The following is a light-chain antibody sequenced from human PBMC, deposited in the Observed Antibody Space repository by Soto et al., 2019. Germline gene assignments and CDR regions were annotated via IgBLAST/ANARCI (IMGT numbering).Light chain of an antibody. CDR3: QQFSSYSRT. CDR2: SVS. J-gene: IGKJ1*01. CDR1: QRVNSW. Sequence: DIQMTQSSSTLSAYVGDRVTITCRASQRVNSWLTWYQQKPGRAPKLLIYSVSNLDSGVPSRFSGSGSGTEFTLTISSLQPDDFATYYCQQFSSYSRTFGQGTKVEMK. V-gene: IGKV1-5*01.